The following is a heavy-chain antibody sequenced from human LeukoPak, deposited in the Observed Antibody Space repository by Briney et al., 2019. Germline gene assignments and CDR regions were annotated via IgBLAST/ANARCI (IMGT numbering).Heavy chain of an antibody. Sequence: SETLSLTCTVSGGSISSGAHYWSWIRQPPGKGLEWIGEVYHSGSTNYNPSLKSRVSISVDKSKNQFSLKLSSMTAADTAVYYCARARRVVVGAPYYFDYWGQGTLVTVSS. V-gene: IGHV4-39*07. CDR1: GGSISSGAHY. CDR3: ARARRVVVGAPYYFDY. CDR2: VYHSGST. J-gene: IGHJ4*02. D-gene: IGHD2-15*01.